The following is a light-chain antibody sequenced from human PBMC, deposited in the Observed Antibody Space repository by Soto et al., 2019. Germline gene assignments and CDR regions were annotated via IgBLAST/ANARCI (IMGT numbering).Light chain of an antibody. Sequence: QSALTQPASVSGSPGQPITISCTGTSGDIGNYIYVSWYQQHPGRAPKLIIYEVSNRPSGVSNRFSGAKSGNTASLTISGLQAEDGADYYCSSYTGSTTPIVFGTGTKVTVL. CDR1: SGDIGNYIY. J-gene: IGLJ1*01. V-gene: IGLV2-14*03. CDR3: SSYTGSTTPIV. CDR2: EVS.